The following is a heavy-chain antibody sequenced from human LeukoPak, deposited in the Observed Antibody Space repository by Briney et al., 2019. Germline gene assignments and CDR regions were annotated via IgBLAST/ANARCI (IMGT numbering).Heavy chain of an antibody. D-gene: IGHD1-26*01. CDR2: ISGSGYAI. V-gene: IGHV3-11*01. Sequence: GGSLRLSCTASGFTFSDFHISWIRQAPGKGLEWVSHISGSGYAIHHPGSVKGRFTISRDNAKNSLYLQMNSLRFEDSAVYYCARLSGTYSRGGDHWGQGTLVTVSS. CDR1: GFTFSDFH. CDR3: ARLSGTYSRGGDH. J-gene: IGHJ4*02.